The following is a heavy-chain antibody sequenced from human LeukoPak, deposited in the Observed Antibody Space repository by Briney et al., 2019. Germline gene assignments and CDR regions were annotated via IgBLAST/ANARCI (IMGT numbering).Heavy chain of an antibody. CDR2: ISYDGSNK. CDR1: GFTFSSYG. Sequence: GGSLRLSCAASGFTFSSYGMHWVRQAPGQGLEWVAVISYDGSNKYYADSVKGRFTISRDNSKNTLYLQMNSLRAEDTAVYYCAKLRAPGYCSGGSCYSLDYWGQGTLVTVSS. V-gene: IGHV3-30*18. CDR3: AKLRAPGYCSGGSCYSLDY. J-gene: IGHJ4*02. D-gene: IGHD2-15*01.